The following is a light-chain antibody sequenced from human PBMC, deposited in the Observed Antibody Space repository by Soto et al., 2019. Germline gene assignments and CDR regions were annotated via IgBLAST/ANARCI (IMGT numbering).Light chain of an antibody. CDR2: GAS. V-gene: IGKV3D-20*02. J-gene: IGKJ5*01. Sequence: EIVLTQSPATLSLSPGERATLSCGASQSVSSSYLAWYQQKPGLAPRLLIYGASSRATGIPDRFSGSGSGTDFTLTISSLEPEDFAVYYCQQRSNWPPITFGQGTRLEI. CDR1: QSVSSSY. CDR3: QQRSNWPPIT.